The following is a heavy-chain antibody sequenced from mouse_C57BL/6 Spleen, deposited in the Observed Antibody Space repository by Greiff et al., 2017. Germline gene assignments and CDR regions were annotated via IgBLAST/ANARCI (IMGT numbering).Heavy chain of an antibody. J-gene: IGHJ2*01. CDR3: TTTVVEYYFDY. D-gene: IGHD1-1*01. V-gene: IGHV14-4*01. CDR2: IDPENGDT. Sequence: EVQLQQSGAELVRPGASVKLSCTASGFNIKDDYMHWVKQRPEQGLEWIGWIDPENGDTEYASKFQGKATITADTSSNTAYLQLSSLTSEDTAVYYYTTTVVEYYFDYWGQGTTLTVSS. CDR1: GFNIKDDY.